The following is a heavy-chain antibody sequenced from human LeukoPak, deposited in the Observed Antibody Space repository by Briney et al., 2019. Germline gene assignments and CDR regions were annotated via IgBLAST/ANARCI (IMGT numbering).Heavy chain of an antibody. CDR3: ARGGFGAFDI. J-gene: IGHJ3*02. CDR2: IYYSGST. Sequence: SETLSLTCTVSGGSISSYYWSWIRQSPGKGLEWIGYIYYSGSTNYNPSLKSRVTISVDTSKNQFSLKLSSVTAADTAVYYCARGGFGAFDIWGQGTMVTVSS. CDR1: GGSISSYY. V-gene: IGHV4-59*01. D-gene: IGHD3-10*01.